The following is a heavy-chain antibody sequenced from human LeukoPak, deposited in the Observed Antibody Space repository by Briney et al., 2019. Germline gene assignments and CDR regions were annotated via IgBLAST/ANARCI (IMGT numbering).Heavy chain of an antibody. CDR3: ARGVAGYGPYDY. CDR2: MYYSGST. Sequence: SETLSLTCTVSGDSISTYYWSWIRQPPGKGLEWIGYMYYSGSTNYNPSLKSRVTISLDTPKNQFSLRLNSVTAADTAVYYCARGVAGYGPYDYWGQGTLIAVSS. J-gene: IGHJ4*02. V-gene: IGHV4-59*01. D-gene: IGHD5-12*01. CDR1: GDSISTYY.